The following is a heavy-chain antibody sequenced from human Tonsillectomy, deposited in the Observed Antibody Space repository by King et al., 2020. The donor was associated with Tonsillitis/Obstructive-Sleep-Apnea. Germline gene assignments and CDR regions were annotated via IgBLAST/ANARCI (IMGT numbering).Heavy chain of an antibody. Sequence: TLKESGPALVKPTQTLTLTCTFSGFSLSTSEMCVSWIRQPPGKALEWLARIDWDDDKYYSTSLKTRLTISKDTSKNQVVLTMTNMGPVDTATYFCARNEDYYYYMDVWGKGTTVTVSS. J-gene: IGHJ6*03. CDR1: GFSLSTSEMC. V-gene: IGHV2-70*11. CDR3: ARNEDYYYYMDV. CDR2: IDWDDDK.